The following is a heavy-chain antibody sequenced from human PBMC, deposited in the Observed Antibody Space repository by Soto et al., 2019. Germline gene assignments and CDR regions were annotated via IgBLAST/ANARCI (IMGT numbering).Heavy chain of an antibody. CDR2: ISFDGRLK. Sequence: QVQVVESGGGVVQPGRSLRLSCAASGFTFSNYALHWVRQSPDKGLEWVTVISFDGRLKYYADSVKGRFSISRDNSKNTMYLQMNNLTVEDTVLYYCAREAPVYGGWDYWGQGALVTVSS. V-gene: IGHV3-30*04. CDR3: AREAPVYGGWDY. D-gene: IGHD4-17*01. CDR1: GFTFSNYA. J-gene: IGHJ4*02.